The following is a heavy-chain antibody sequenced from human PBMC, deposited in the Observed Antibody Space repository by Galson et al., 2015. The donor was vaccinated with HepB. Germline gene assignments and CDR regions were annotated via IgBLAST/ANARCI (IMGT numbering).Heavy chain of an antibody. CDR3: ARDGVPKEENYYYYMDV. CDR2: ISYDGSNK. D-gene: IGHD3-3*01. V-gene: IGHV3-30-3*01. J-gene: IGHJ6*03. CDR1: GFTFSSYA. Sequence: SLRLSCAASGFTFSSYAMHWVRQAPGKGLEWVAVISYDGSNKYYADSVKGRFTISRDNSKNTLYLQMNSLRAEDTAVYYCARDGVPKEENYYYYMDVWGKGTTVTVSS.